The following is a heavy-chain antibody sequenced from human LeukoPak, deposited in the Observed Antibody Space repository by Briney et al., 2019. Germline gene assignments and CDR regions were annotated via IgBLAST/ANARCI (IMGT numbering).Heavy chain of an antibody. CDR2: MNPNSGNT. CDR1: GYTFTSYD. D-gene: IGHD6-19*01. CDR3: ARKFPGYSSGWYYYYYYMDV. Sequence: ASVKVSCKASGYTFTSYDINWVRQATGQGLEWMGWMNPNSGNTGYAQKFQGRVTITRNTSISTAYMELSSLRSEDTAVYYCARKFPGYSSGWYYYYYYMDVWGKGTTVTVSS. V-gene: IGHV1-8*03. J-gene: IGHJ6*03.